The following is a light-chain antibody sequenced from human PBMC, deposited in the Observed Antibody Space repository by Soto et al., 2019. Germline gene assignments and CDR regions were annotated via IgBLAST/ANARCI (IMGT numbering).Light chain of an antibody. J-gene: IGLJ1*01. CDR3: AAWDDSLNAL. Sequence: QSFLTQPPSASGTPGQRITISCSGSSSNIGDNPVNWYQQLPGAAPKLLIYINDQRPSGVPDRFSGSKSGTSASLAISGLQPEDEADYYCAAWDDSLNALFGTGTKVTVL. CDR2: IND. CDR1: SSNIGDNP. V-gene: IGLV1-44*01.